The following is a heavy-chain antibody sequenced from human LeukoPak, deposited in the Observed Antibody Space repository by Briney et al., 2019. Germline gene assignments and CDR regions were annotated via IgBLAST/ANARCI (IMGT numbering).Heavy chain of an antibody. CDR2: IYSDGST. D-gene: IGHD2-2*01. J-gene: IGHJ5*02. CDR3: TLVPPNP. V-gene: IGHV3-66*01. CDR1: GFTVSSNY. Sequence: GGSLRLSCAASGFTVSSNYMSWVRQAPGKRLEWVSVIYSDGSTYYADSVKDRFTISRDNSKNTLYLQMNSLRAEDTAVYYCTLVPPNPWGQGTLVTVSS.